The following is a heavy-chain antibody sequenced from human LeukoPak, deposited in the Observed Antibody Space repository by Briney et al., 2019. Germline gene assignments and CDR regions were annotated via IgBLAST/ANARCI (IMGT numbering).Heavy chain of an antibody. V-gene: IGHV4-59*01. CDR1: GGSISSYY. Sequence: SETLSLTCIVSGGSISSYYWSWIRQPPGKGLEWIGYIYYGGSTNYNPSLKSRVTISVDTSKNQFSLKLSSVTAADTAVYYCARRFGELLYRGYYYYYMDVWGKGTTVTVSS. CDR2: IYYGGST. D-gene: IGHD3-10*01. J-gene: IGHJ6*03. CDR3: ARRFGELLYRGYYYYYMDV.